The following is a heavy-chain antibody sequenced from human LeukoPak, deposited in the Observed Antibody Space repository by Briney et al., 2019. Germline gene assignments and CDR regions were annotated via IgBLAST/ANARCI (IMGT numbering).Heavy chain of an antibody. CDR1: GGSVSSGSYY. CDR2: IYYSGST. D-gene: IGHD6-13*01. CDR3: ARDLRYSSSWYGIDY. J-gene: IGHJ4*02. V-gene: IGHV4-61*01. Sequence: SETLSLTCTVSGGSVSSGSYYWSWIRQPPGKGLEWIGYIYYSGSTNYNPSLKSRVTISVDTSKNQFSLKLSSVTAADTAVYYCARDLRYSSSWYGIDYWGQGTLVTVSS.